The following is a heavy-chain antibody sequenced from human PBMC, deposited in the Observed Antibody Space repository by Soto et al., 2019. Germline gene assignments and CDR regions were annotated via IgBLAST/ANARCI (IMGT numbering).Heavy chain of an antibody. CDR2: IYPGDSDT. D-gene: IGHD3-16*02. J-gene: IGHJ4*02. Sequence: PGESLKISCKGSGYSFTSYWFGWVRQMPGKGLEWMGIIYPGDSDTIYSPSFQVQATISADKSISTASLQWSSLKASDTAMYYCAGCGSYSWSYYDCWRQGTLVTACS. V-gene: IGHV5-51*01. CDR1: GYSFTSYW. CDR3: AGCGSYSWSYYDC.